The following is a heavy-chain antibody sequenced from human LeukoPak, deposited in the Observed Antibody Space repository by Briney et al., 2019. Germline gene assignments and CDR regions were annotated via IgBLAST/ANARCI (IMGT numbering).Heavy chain of an antibody. CDR1: GFTVSSNY. CDR3: VGSGWYGYFDY. D-gene: IGHD6-19*01. J-gene: IGHJ4*02. V-gene: IGHV3-53*01. Sequence: GGSLRLSCAASGFTVSSNYMSWVRQAPGKGLEWVSIIYSGGSTYYADSLKGRFTISRDHSKNTLYLQMNSLRAEDTAVYYCVGSGWYGYFDYWGQGTLVTVSS. CDR2: IYSGGST.